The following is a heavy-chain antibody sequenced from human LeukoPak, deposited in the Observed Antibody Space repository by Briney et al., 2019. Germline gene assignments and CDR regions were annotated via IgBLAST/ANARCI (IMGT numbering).Heavy chain of an antibody. Sequence: GGSLRLSCAASGFTVSSNYMSWVRQAPGKGLEWVSVIYSGGSTYYADSVKGRFTISRDNSKDTLYLQMNSLRAEDTAVYYCARDAVTMVRGAKRIRDYWGQGTLVTVSS. CDR3: ARDAVTMVRGAKRIRDY. J-gene: IGHJ4*02. CDR1: GFTVSSNY. V-gene: IGHV3-66*01. CDR2: IYSGGST. D-gene: IGHD3-10*01.